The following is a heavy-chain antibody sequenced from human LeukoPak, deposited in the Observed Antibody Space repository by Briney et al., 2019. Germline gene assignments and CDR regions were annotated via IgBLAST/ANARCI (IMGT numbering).Heavy chain of an antibody. J-gene: IGHJ4*02. CDR1: GYTFTSYG. Sequence: GASVKVSCKASGYTFTSYGISWVRQAPGQGLEWMGWISAYNGNTNYAQKLQGRVTMTTDTSTSTAYMELRSLRSDDTAVYYCARGELGYGGRALFDYWGQGTLVTVSS. CDR2: ISAYNGNT. D-gene: IGHD4-23*01. V-gene: IGHV1-18*01. CDR3: ARGELGYGGRALFDY.